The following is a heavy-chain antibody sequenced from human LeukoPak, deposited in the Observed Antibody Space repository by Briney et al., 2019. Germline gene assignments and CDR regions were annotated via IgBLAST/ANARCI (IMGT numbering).Heavy chain of an antibody. CDR1: GYTFTSYY. CDR3: ARSSGGAFDI. Sequence: ASVKVSCKASGYTFTSYYIHWLRQAPGQGLEWMGIINPSGGSTKYAQKFQGRVTMSRDTSTSTVYMELSSLRSEDTAVYYCARSSGGAFDIWGQGTMVTVSS. CDR2: INPSGGST. V-gene: IGHV1-46*01. J-gene: IGHJ3*02. D-gene: IGHD6-19*01.